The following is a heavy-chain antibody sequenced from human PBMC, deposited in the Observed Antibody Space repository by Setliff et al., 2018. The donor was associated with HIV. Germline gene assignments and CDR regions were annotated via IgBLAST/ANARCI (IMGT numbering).Heavy chain of an antibody. CDR1: GGSFSGNY. Sequence: SETLSLTCAVYGGSFSGNYWNWIRQPPGKGLEWIGEINHSANTNYSPSLKSRVTISVDTSKNQFSLKLNSVTAADTAVYYCARLAIPAATTDYWGQGTLVTVSS. CDR2: INHSANT. V-gene: IGHV4-34*01. J-gene: IGHJ4*02. D-gene: IGHD2-2*01. CDR3: ARLAIPAATTDY.